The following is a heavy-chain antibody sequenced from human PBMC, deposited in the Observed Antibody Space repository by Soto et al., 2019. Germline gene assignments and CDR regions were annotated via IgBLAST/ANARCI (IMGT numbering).Heavy chain of an antibody. Sequence: PSETLSLTCTVTGDSINNRSYYWGWIRQPPGKGLEWIGSIYYSGSTYNNPSLKSRVSMSVDTSKNQFSLKLRSVTAADTALYYCASQRTSVVTQAYFDYWARGTLVTVSS. CDR1: GDSINNRSYY. J-gene: IGHJ4*02. V-gene: IGHV4-39*01. CDR3: ASQRTSVVTQAYFDY. D-gene: IGHD2-21*02. CDR2: IYYSGST.